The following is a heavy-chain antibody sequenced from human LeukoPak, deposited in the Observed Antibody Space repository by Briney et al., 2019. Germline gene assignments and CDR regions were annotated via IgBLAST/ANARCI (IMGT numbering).Heavy chain of an antibody. V-gene: IGHV3-23*01. D-gene: IGHD6-13*01. CDR3: AKRYSFGAAADLDY. CDR2: ISTSGATT. Sequence: GGSLRLSCAASGFTFSTYTMIWVRQGPGKGLGWVSCISTSGATTYYAASVKGRFIISRDNSKNTLYLQMNSLRAEDTAVYYCAKRYSFGAAADLDYWGQGTLVTVSS. J-gene: IGHJ4*02. CDR1: GFTFSTYT.